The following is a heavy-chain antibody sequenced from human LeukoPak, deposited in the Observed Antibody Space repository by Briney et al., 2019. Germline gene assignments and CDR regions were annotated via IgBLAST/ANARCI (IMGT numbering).Heavy chain of an antibody. CDR2: FYSGNVGT. CDR3: AREPPLACHFDF. Sequence: ASVKASCKTSGYTFTSYHIHWMRQAPGQGLEWMGTFYSGNVGTKYTQAFQGRVTMTGDTSTTTAYMELSSLTSDDTAIYYCAREPPLACHFDFWGQGTLLTVSS. J-gene: IGHJ4*02. D-gene: IGHD1-14*01. V-gene: IGHV1-46*01. CDR1: GYTFTSYH.